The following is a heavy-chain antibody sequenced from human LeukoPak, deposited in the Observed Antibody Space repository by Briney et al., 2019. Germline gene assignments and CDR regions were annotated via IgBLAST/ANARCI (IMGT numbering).Heavy chain of an antibody. J-gene: IGHJ4*02. CDR2: ISYGGSNK. CDR1: GFTFSSYG. V-gene: IGHV3-30*18. CDR3: AKDLGYDSSGYIEAFDY. D-gene: IGHD3-22*01. Sequence: GGSLRLSCAASGFTFSSYGMHWVRQAPGKGLEWVAVISYGGSNKYYADSVKGRFTISRDNSKNTLYLQMDSLRAEDTAVYYCAKDLGYDSSGYIEAFDYWGQGTLVTVSS.